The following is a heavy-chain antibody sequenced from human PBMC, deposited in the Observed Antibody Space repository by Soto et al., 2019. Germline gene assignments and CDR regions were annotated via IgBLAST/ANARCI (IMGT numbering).Heavy chain of an antibody. CDR3: ASPAAGTGSYYYGMDV. Sequence: QVQLVQSGAEVKKPGSSVKVSCKASGGTFSSYAISWVRQAPGQGLEWMGGIIPIFGTANYAQKFQGRVTIAAAEATSTAYMELSSLRSDDTAVYYCASPAAGTGSYYYGMDVWGQGTTVTVSS. V-gene: IGHV1-69*12. D-gene: IGHD6-13*01. J-gene: IGHJ6*02. CDR2: IIPIFGTA. CDR1: GGTFSSYA.